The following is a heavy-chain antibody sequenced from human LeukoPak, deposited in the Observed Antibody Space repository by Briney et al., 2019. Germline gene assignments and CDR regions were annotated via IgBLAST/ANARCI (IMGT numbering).Heavy chain of an antibody. D-gene: IGHD4-23*01. V-gene: IGHV1-2*02. CDR1: GYTFTNFY. CDR2: INPDNGVT. Sequence: ASVKVSCKASGYTFTNFYIHWMRQAPGQGLEWMGWINPDNGVTDYAQKFQGRVTMTRNTSISAVYVELSRLRSDDTAVYYCARSNYGGKRWFDPWGQGTLVIVSS. J-gene: IGHJ5*02. CDR3: ARSNYGGKRWFDP.